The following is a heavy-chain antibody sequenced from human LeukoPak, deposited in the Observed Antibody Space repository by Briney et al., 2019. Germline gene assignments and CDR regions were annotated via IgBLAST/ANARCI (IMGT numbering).Heavy chain of an antibody. CDR1: GFSFSSYS. V-gene: IGHV3-48*04. CDR3: AREDSSGYSYCFDY. D-gene: IGHD6-19*01. Sequence: GGSLRLSCAASGFSFSSYSMNWVRQAPGKGLEWLSYITDISSSIFYADSVKGRFTISRDNAKNSLYLQMNSLRAEDTAVYYCAREDSSGYSYCFDYWGQGTLVTVSS. CDR2: ITDISSSI. J-gene: IGHJ4*02.